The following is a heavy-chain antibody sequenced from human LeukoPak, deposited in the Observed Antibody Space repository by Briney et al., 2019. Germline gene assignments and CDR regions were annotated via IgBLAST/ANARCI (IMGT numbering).Heavy chain of an antibody. CDR3: ARDGSGWSVY. J-gene: IGHJ4*02. CDR2: ISPDGREK. Sequence: GGSLRLSCTAPGFTSGDYWMSWLRQAPGKGLEWVINISPDGREKYFVDSVKGRFTISRDNAKDSLYLQMNSLRAEDTAVYYCARDGSGWSVYWGQGTLVTVSS. CDR1: GFTSGDYW. D-gene: IGHD6-19*01. V-gene: IGHV3-7*01.